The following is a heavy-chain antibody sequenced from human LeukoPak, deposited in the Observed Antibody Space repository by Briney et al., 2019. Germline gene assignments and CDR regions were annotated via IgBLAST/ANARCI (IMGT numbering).Heavy chain of an antibody. Sequence: GGSLRLSCAASGFTFSDFSMNWVRQAPGKGLEWVSSITSSDSYIYYSDSVKGRFTISRDNAKNSLYLQMNSLRAEDTAVYYCASGGVHGSGSSYWGQGTLVTVSS. CDR2: ITSSDSYI. CDR3: ASGGVHGSGSSY. J-gene: IGHJ4*02. D-gene: IGHD3-10*01. CDR1: GFTFSDFS. V-gene: IGHV3-21*01.